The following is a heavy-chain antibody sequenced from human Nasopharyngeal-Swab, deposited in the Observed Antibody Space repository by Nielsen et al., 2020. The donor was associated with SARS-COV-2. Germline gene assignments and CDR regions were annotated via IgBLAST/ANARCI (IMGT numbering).Heavy chain of an antibody. Sequence: GGSLRLSCEASGFAVTTNHITWVRQAPGRGLEWISVIYSGGITYYADSVKGRFTISRDNFGNTISLQMNSLRGEDTAVYYCARGYRFGDYWGQGSLVTVSS. J-gene: IGHJ4*02. V-gene: IGHV3-66*01. D-gene: IGHD5-18*01. CDR2: IYSGGIT. CDR3: ARGYRFGDY. CDR1: GFAVTTNH.